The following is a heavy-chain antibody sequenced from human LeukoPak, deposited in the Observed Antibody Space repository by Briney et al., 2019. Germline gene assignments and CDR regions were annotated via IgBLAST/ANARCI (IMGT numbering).Heavy chain of an antibody. V-gene: IGHV3-30*18. CDR1: GFTFSSYG. J-gene: IGHJ4*02. CDR2: ISYDGSNK. Sequence: GGSLRLSCAASGFTFSSYGMHWVRQAPGKGLEWVAVISYDGSNKYYADSVKGRFTISRDNSKNTLYLQMNSLRAEDTAVYYCAKDDLAYCGGDCYPFDYWGQGTLVTVSS. CDR3: AKDDLAYCGGDCYPFDY. D-gene: IGHD2-21*02.